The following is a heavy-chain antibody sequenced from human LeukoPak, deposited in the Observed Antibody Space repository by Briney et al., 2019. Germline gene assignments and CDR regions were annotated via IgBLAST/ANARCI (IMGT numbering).Heavy chain of an antibody. CDR2: IWYDGSNK. CDR3: ARGRSPTVVTFLGY. CDR1: GFTFSSYG. V-gene: IGHV3-33*01. Sequence: GSLRLSCAASGFTFSSYGMHWVRQAPDKGLEWVAVIWYDGSNKYYADSVKGRFTISRDNSKNTLYLQMNSLRAEDTAVHYCARGRSPTVVTFLGYWGQGTLVIVSS. J-gene: IGHJ4*02. D-gene: IGHD4-23*01.